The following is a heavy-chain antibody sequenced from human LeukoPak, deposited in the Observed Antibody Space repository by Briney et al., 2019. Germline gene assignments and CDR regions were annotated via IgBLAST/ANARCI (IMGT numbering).Heavy chain of an antibody. V-gene: IGHV3-48*03. CDR2: ISSSSSTI. J-gene: IGHJ4*02. CDR1: GFTFSSYE. Sequence: GGSLRLSCAASGFTFSSYEMNWVRQDPGKGLEWVSYISSSSSTIYYADSVKGRFTISRDNAKNTLYLQMNSLRAEDAAVYYCAKAPVTSCRGAYCYPFDYWGQGTLVTVSS. D-gene: IGHD2-21*01. CDR3: AKAPVTSCRGAYCYPFDY.